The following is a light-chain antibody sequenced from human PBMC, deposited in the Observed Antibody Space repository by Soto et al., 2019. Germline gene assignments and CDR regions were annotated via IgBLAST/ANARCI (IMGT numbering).Light chain of an antibody. J-gene: IGKJ5*01. CDR1: QSISSY. V-gene: IGKV1-39*01. CDR2: AAS. CDR3: QHSYSTPIT. Sequence: DTQMTQSPSSLSASVGDRVTITCRASQSISSYLNWYQQKPGKAPKLLIYAASSLQSGVPSRFSGSGSGTDFTLTISSLQPEDFATYYCQHSYSTPITFGHGTRLEIK.